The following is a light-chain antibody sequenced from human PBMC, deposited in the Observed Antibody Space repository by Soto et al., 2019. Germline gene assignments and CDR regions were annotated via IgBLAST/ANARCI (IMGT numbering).Light chain of an antibody. CDR2: EVS. J-gene: IGKJ5*01. V-gene: IGKV2D-29*02. Sequence: DVVMTQTPLSLSVAPGQPASISCKSSQSLLHITGETFLFWYLQKPGQSPQLLIYEVSTRVSGVPDRFSGGASGTDFTLEISRVDTDDVGIYYCMQSTQLPPTFGQGTRLGIE. CDR3: MQSTQLPPT. CDR1: QSLLHITGETF.